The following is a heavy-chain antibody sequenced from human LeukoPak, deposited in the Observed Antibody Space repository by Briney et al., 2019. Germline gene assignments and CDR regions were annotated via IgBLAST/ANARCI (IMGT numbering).Heavy chain of an antibody. V-gene: IGHV4-34*01. D-gene: IGHD2-15*01. Sequence: PSETLSLTCAVYGGSFSGYYWSWIRQPPGKGLEWIGEINHSGSTNYNPSLKSRVTISVDTSKNQFSLKLTSVTAADTAVYYCAARALPKAFNVWGQGTMVTVSS. CDR2: INHSGST. CDR3: AARALPKAFNV. J-gene: IGHJ3*01. CDR1: GGSFSGYY.